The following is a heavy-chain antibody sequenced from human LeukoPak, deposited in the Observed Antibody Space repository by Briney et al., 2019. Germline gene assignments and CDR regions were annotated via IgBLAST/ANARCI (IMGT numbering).Heavy chain of an antibody. CDR3: VRSATVPDNYFDP. J-gene: IGHJ5*02. CDR2: IYYSGST. CDR1: GGSISSTSYY. V-gene: IGHV4-39*01. D-gene: IGHD2-21*02. Sequence: KPSETLSLTCTVSGGSISSTSYYWGLIRQPPGKGLEWIGSIYYSGSTNYNPSLKSRVTISVDTSKNQFSLKLNSMTAADTAVYYCVRSATVPDNYFDPWGQGVLVTVFS.